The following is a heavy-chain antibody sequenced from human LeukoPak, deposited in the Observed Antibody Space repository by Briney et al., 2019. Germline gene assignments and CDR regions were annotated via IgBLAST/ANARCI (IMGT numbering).Heavy chain of an antibody. J-gene: IGHJ3*02. D-gene: IGHD1-26*01. V-gene: IGHV3-72*01. CDR2: SRKKGNTYTT. CDR3: ARATYSGSSDAFDI. CDR1: GLTISDHQ. Sequence: PGGSLRLSCAASGLTISDHQMDWVRQAPGKGLEWVGRSRKKGNTYTTEYAASVKGRITISRDDSKNSLYLQLNSLKTEDTAVYYCARATYSGSSDAFDIWAQGTMVTVSS.